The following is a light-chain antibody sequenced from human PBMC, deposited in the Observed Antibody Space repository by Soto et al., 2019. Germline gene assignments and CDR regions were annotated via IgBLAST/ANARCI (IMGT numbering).Light chain of an antibody. CDR3: CSYVGSNNYV. CDR2: EVT. J-gene: IGLJ1*01. Sequence: QSVLTEPPSASGSPGQSVAISCTGTSSDVGGYNYVSWYQQYPGKAPKLIMYEVTKRPSGVPDRFSGSKSGNTASLTCSGLKDEDEADYYCCSYVGSNNYVFGTGTKVTVL. CDR1: SSDVGGYNY. V-gene: IGLV2-8*01.